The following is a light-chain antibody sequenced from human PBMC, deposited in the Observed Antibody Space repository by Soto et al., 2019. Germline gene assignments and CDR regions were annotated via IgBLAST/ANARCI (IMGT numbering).Light chain of an antibody. Sequence: EKGVTQFPATLSVSPGERGTPSCRASQSMTTKLAWYQQKPGQAPRLLIYGASSRATGIPDRFSGSGSGTDFTLTISRLEPEDFAVYYCQQYGSSPPTFGQGTKVDIK. CDR1: QSMTTK. CDR2: GAS. J-gene: IGKJ1*01. V-gene: IGKV3-20*01. CDR3: QQYGSSPPT.